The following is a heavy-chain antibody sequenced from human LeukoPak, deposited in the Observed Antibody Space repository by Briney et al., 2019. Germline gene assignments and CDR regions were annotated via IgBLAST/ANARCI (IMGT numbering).Heavy chain of an antibody. D-gene: IGHD2/OR15-2a*01. V-gene: IGHV4-59*12. CDR2: IYYSGGT. CDR1: GFSFSDSF. J-gene: IGHJ6*03. CDR3: ASAVILSYYYYVDV. Sequence: GSLRLSCEASGFSFSDSFMSWIRQAPGKGLEWVGTIYYSGGTYYNPSLKSRVTISVNASKNQFSLNLSSVTAADTAVYYCASAVILSYYYYVDVWGKGTTVTVSS.